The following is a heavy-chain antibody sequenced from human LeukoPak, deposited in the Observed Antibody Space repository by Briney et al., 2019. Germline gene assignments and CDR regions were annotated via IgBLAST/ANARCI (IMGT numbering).Heavy chain of an antibody. D-gene: IGHD6-13*01. CDR1: GGSFSGYY. J-gene: IGHJ6*02. CDR2: INHSGST. V-gene: IGHV4-34*01. Sequence: KASETLSLTCAVYGGSFSGYYWSWIRQPPGKGLEWIGEINHSGSTNYNPSLKSRVTISVDTSKNQFSLKLSSVTAADTAVYYCARDVQQLVPYYGMDVWGQGTTVTVSS. CDR3: ARDVQQLVPYYGMDV.